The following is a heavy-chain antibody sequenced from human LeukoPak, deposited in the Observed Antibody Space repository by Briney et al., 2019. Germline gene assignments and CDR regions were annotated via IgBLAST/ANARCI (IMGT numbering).Heavy chain of an antibody. Sequence: ASVKVSCKASGYSFTSYGISWVRQAPGQRLEWMGWINAGNGNTKYSQKFQGRVTITRDTSASTAYMELSSLRSEDTAVYYCARHPDRAAAGTGFDYWGQGTLVTVSS. J-gene: IGHJ4*02. V-gene: IGHV1-3*01. CDR3: ARHPDRAAAGTGFDY. CDR2: INAGNGNT. CDR1: GYSFTSYG. D-gene: IGHD6-13*01.